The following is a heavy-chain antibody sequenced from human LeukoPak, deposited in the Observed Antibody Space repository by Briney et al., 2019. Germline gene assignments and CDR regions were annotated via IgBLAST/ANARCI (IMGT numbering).Heavy chain of an antibody. CDR3: AKEDDVSSSCLGQ. CDR1: GFTFRDFG. Sequence: PGGSLRLSCAVSGFTFRDFGMHWVRQAPVGGLEWVTLISIDGSSTLYADSVKGRFTISRDNSKNTLYLHMNSLRPEDTAMYYCAKEDDVSSSCLGQWGQGTLVTVSS. CDR2: ISIDGSST. V-gene: IGHV3-30*18. D-gene: IGHD2-2*01. J-gene: IGHJ4*02.